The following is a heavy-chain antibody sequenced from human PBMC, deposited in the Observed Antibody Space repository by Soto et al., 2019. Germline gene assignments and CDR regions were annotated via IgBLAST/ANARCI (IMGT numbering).Heavy chain of an antibody. CDR3: VKDMTPGGADV. D-gene: IGHD4-17*01. Sequence: EVQLVESGGGLVQPGRSLRLSCAASGFTCEEHAMHWVRQVPGDGLEWVSGVVCKGGSTGYADSVKGRFTISRDNAKNSLYLQMNSLGIEDTAVYYCVKDMTPGGADVWGQGTTVTVSS. V-gene: IGHV3-9*01. J-gene: IGHJ6*02. CDR1: GFTCEEHA. CDR2: VVCKGGST.